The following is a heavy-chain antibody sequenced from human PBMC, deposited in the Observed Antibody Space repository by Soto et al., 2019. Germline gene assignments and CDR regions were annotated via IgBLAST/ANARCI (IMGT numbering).Heavy chain of an antibody. CDR2: INHSGST. Sequence: PSETLSLTCAVYGGSFSGYHWSWIRQPPGKGLEWIGEINHSGSTNYNPSLKSRVTISVDTSKNQFSLKLSSVTAADTAVYYCARGQGNWNHYYYHYYYMDVWGKGTTVTVSS. J-gene: IGHJ6*03. CDR3: ARGQGNWNHYYYHYYYMDV. D-gene: IGHD1-20*01. V-gene: IGHV4-34*01. CDR1: GGSFSGYH.